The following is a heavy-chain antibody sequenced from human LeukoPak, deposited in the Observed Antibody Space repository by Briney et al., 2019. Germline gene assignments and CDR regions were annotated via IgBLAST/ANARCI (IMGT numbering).Heavy chain of an antibody. CDR2: ISGSGGST. D-gene: IGHD3-22*01. CDR3: AKDLRYYDSSGYYGLDY. Sequence: GGSLRLSRAASGFTFSSYAMSWVRQAPGKGLEWVSAISGSGGSTYYADSVKGRFTISRDNSKNTLYLQMNSLRAEDTAVYYCAKDLRYYDSSGYYGLDYWGQGTLVTVSS. CDR1: GFTFSSYA. J-gene: IGHJ4*02. V-gene: IGHV3-23*01.